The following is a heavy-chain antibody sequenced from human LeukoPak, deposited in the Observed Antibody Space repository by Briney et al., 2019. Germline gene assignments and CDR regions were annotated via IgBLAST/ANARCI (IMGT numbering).Heavy chain of an antibody. V-gene: IGHV1-2*02. J-gene: IGHJ5*02. D-gene: IGHD2-2*01. CDR2: INPNSGGT. CDR1: GYTFTGYY. CDR3: ARDGLRYCSSTSCSILNWFDP. Sequence: ASVKVSCKASGYTFTGYYMHWVLQAPGHGLEWMGWINPNSGGTNYAQKFQGRVTMTRDTSISTAYMELSRLRSDDTAVYYCARDGLRYCSSTSCSILNWFDPWGQGTLVTVSS.